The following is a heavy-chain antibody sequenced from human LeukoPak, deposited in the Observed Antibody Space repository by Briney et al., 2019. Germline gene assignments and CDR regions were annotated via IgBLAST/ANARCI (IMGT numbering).Heavy chain of an antibody. CDR1: GYSISSGYY. J-gene: IGHJ4*02. CDR2: IYHSGST. V-gene: IGHV4-38-2*01. CDR3: ATPANGSCPFDY. D-gene: IGHD1-26*01. Sequence: PSETLSLTCAVSGYSISSGYYWGWIRQPPGKGLEWIGSIYHSGSTYYNPSLKSRVTISVDTSKNQFSLKLSSVTAADTAVYYCATPANGSCPFDYWGQGTLVTVSS.